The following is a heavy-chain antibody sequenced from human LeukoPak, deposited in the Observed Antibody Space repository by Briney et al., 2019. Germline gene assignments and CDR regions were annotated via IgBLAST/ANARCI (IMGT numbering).Heavy chain of an antibody. D-gene: IGHD3-3*01. Sequence: PGGPLRLSCLGSGFTFSMSALHWVRQAPGKGLEWVASEEKDGRTEYNADSVKGRLTISRYNSPNTLYLDLDSLAVEDTAVYYCVKVRSVFGANCFDSWGQGTLVTVSS. CDR3: VKVRSVFGANCFDS. CDR2: EEKDGRTE. J-gene: IGHJ4*02. V-gene: IGHV3-30*02. CDR1: GFTFSMSA.